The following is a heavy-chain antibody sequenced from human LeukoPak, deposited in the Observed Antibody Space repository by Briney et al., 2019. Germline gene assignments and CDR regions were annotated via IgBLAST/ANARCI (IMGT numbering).Heavy chain of an antibody. CDR3: AIYGGYCSSTSCPGDYYYYMDV. V-gene: IGHV1-8*03. CDR2: MNPNSGNT. CDR1: GYTFTSYD. Sequence: GASVKVSCKASGYTFTSYDINWVRQATGQGLEWMGWMNPNSGNTGYAQKFQGRVTITRNTSISTAYMELSSLRSEDTAVYYCAIYGGYCSSTSCPGDYYYYMDVWGKGTTVTVSS. D-gene: IGHD2-2*01. J-gene: IGHJ6*03.